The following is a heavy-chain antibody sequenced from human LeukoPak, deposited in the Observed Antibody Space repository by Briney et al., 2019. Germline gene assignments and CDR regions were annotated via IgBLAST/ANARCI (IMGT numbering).Heavy chain of an antibody. CDR2: ISKDGRNK. CDR3: ARDSGGSGSYYGTFDS. V-gene: IGHV3-30*03. CDR1: GFTFSSYG. J-gene: IGHJ4*02. Sequence: GRSLRLSCGASGFTFSSYGMHWVRRAPGKGLDWVAAISKDGRNKYYADSVKGRFTISRDNSKNTLDLQMNSLRAEDTAVYYCARDSGGSGSYYGTFDSWGQGTLVTVSS. D-gene: IGHD3-10*01.